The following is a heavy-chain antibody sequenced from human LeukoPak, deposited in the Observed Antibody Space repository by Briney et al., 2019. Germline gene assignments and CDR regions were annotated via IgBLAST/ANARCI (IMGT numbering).Heavy chain of an antibody. CDR1: GFTFDDYG. CDR3: AKDLRGELWLSDAFDI. Sequence: PGGSLRLSCAASGFTFDDYGMSWVRQAPGKGLEWVSGINWNGGSTGYADSVKGRFTISRDNAKNSLYLQMNSLRAEDTAVYYCAKDLRGELWLSDAFDIWGQGAMVTVSS. CDR2: INWNGGST. D-gene: IGHD5-18*01. V-gene: IGHV3-20*04. J-gene: IGHJ3*02.